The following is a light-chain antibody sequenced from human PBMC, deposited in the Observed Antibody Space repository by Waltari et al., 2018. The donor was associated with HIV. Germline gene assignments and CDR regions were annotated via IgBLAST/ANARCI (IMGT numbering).Light chain of an antibody. CDR3: CSSAAFVV. Sequence: QSALPQPASVSGSPGSSVPLSCTGISNALSTYTLVSWYQHHPTKAPSLIMFELNQRPAGLSNRFSGCKSDNVASPTIPGLHAEEEYDYSCCSSAAFVVFGGGTRLTV. J-gene: IGLJ2*01. V-gene: IGLV2-23*02. CDR2: ELN. CDR1: SNALSTYTL.